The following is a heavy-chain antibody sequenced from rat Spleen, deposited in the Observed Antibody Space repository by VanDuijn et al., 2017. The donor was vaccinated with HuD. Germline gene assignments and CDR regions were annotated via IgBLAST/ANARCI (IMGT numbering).Heavy chain of an antibody. CDR1: GFTFINFV. D-gene: IGHD1-1*01. Sequence: EVQLVESGGGLLQPGRSLKLSCTASGFTFINFVMAWVRQAPTKGLEWVASITHSGGLTFYRDSVKGRFTISKDNTKSTLYLQMDSLRSEDTATYYCGRHAGYYSGDYVMDAWGQGASVTVSS. CDR3: GRHAGYYSGDYVMDA. V-gene: IGHV5S23*01. J-gene: IGHJ4*01. CDR2: ITHSGGLT.